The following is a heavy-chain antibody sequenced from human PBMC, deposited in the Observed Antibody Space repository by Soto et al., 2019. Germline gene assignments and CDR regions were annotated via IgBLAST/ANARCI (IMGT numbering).Heavy chain of an antibody. CDR3: ARDLYYYASSGFNF. Sequence: EVQLEESGGGLVKPGGSLRLSCVASGLTINTYSMMWVRQAPGKGLEWVSSISSSSSYIYYADSVKGRFTISRDNAKNSLYLQMNSLRAEDTAVYYCARDLYYYASSGFNFWGQGTLVTVS. J-gene: IGHJ4*02. CDR2: ISSSSSYI. V-gene: IGHV3-21*01. D-gene: IGHD3-22*01. CDR1: GLTINTYS.